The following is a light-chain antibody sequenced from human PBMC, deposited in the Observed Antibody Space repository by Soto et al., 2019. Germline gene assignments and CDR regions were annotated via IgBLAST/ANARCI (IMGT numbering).Light chain of an antibody. CDR1: QDISSA. V-gene: IGKV1-13*02. CDR2: DAS. Sequence: AIQLTQSPSSLSASVGDRVTIPCRASQDISSALAWYQQKPGKAPKLLIYDASSLESGVPSRFTGSGSGTDFTLTISGLQPEDFATYYCQQFNTYPGFGGGTKVEIK. J-gene: IGKJ4*01. CDR3: QQFNTYPG.